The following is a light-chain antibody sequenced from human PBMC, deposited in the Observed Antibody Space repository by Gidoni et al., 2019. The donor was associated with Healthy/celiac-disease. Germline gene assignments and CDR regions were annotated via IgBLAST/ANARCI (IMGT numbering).Light chain of an antibody. Sequence: HAVVPQQPSLTVSPGGTVTLTCGSSTAAVTRAPYPYRFQQKPGQTPRTLIYDTSNKHSRPPARFSGSLLGGKAALTLSGAQPEDEAEYYCLLSYSGAWVFGGGTKLTVL. J-gene: IGLJ3*02. CDR3: LLSYSGAWV. CDR1: TAAVTRAPY. CDR2: DTS. V-gene: IGLV7-46*01.